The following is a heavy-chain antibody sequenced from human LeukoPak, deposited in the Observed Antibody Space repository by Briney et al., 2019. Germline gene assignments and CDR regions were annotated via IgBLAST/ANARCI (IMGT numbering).Heavy chain of an antibody. CDR2: IYHSGST. CDR1: GYSISSGYY. J-gene: IGHJ4*02. D-gene: IGHD3-3*01. CDR3: ARSVTDFWSGYYTFRYFDY. V-gene: IGHV4-38-2*01. Sequence: SETLSLTCAVSGYSISSGYYWGWIRQPPGKGLEWLGSIYHSGSTYYNPSLKSRVTISVDTSKNQFSLKLSSVTAADTAVYYCARSVTDFWSGYYTFRYFDYWGQGTLVTVSS.